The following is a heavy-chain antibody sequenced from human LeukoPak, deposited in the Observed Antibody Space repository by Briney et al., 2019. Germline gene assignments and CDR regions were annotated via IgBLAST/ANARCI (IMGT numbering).Heavy chain of an antibody. Sequence: GGSLRLSCAASGFTFSDYYMSCIRQAPGKGLEWVSYISSSSSHTNYADSVKGRVTISRDNAKNSLYLQMNSLRAEDTAVYYCARDSSLGYFSSTSCYVDYWGQGTLVTVSS. CDR3: ARDSSLGYFSSTSCYVDY. V-gene: IGHV3-11*06. CDR2: ISSSSSHT. J-gene: IGHJ4*01. D-gene: IGHD2-2*01. CDR1: GFTFSDYY.